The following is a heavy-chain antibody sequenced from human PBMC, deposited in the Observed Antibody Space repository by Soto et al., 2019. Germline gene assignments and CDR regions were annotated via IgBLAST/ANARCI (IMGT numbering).Heavy chain of an antibody. CDR2: INHSGST. CDR1: GGSFSGYY. V-gene: IGHV4-34*01. J-gene: IGHJ6*02. Sequence: QVQLQQWGAGLLKPSETLSLTCAVYGGSFSGYYWSWIRQPPGKGLEWIGEINHSGSTNYNPSLKGRVTISVDTSKIQFSLKLSSVTAADTAVYYCARGGIIVVVPAAPKLYYYYGMDVWGQGTTVTVSS. D-gene: IGHD2-2*01. CDR3: ARGGIIVVVPAAPKLYYYYGMDV.